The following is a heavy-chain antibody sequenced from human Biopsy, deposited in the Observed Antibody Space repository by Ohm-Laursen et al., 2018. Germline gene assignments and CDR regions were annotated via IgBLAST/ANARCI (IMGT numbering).Heavy chain of an antibody. CDR1: GITVSKSY. D-gene: IGHD3-10*01. Sequence: SLRLSCTASGITVSKSYMRWIRQAPGKGLEWLSYISGSGVTKMYADSVKGRFTVSRDNAKNSLYLEMNNLTVEDTAVYYCATDGAGSYNENWGQGTLVSVSS. CDR3: ATDGAGSYNEN. CDR2: ISGSGVTK. V-gene: IGHV3-11*01. J-gene: IGHJ4*02.